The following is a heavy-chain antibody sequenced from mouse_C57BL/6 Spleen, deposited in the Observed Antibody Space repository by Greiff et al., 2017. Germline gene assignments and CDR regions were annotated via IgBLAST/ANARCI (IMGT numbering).Heavy chain of an antibody. Sequence: EVKVVESGGGLVQPGGSLSLSCAASGFTFTDYYMSWVRQPPGKALEWLGFIRNKANGYTTEYSASVKGRFTISRDNSQSILYLQMNALRAEDSATYYCARYCYYDYDVDYWGQGTTLTVSS. D-gene: IGHD2-4*01. CDR3: ARYCYYDYDVDY. J-gene: IGHJ2*01. CDR2: IRNKANGYTT. CDR1: GFTFTDYY. V-gene: IGHV7-3*01.